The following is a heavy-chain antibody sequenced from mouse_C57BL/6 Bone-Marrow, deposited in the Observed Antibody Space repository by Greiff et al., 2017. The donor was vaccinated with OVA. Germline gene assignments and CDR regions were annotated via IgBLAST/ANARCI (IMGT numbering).Heavy chain of an antibody. V-gene: IGHV7-1*01. D-gene: IGHD1-1*01. Sequence: EVKLVESGGGLVQSGRSLRLSCATSGFTFSDFYMEWVRQAPGKGLEWIAASRNKANDYTTEYSASVKGRFIVSRDTSQSILYLQMNALRAEDTAIYYCARDSRRSYPYAMDYWGQGTSVTVSS. CDR3: ARDSRRSYPYAMDY. CDR2: SRNKANDYTT. CDR1: GFTFSDFY. J-gene: IGHJ4*01.